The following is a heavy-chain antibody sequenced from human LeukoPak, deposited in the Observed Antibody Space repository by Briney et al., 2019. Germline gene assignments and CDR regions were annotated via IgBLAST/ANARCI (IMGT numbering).Heavy chain of an antibody. CDR2: IYTSGST. CDR1: GGSISDYY. V-gene: IGHV4-4*07. J-gene: IGHJ4*02. Sequence: SEALYLTCTVSGGSISDYYWTWVRQPAGKGLEWIGRIYTSGSTNYNPSLKSRVTMSLDTSKNHFSLRLNSVTAADTAVYYCAREGGGGYVSLDSWGQGTLVTVPS. D-gene: IGHD2-2*01. CDR3: AREGGGGYVSLDS.